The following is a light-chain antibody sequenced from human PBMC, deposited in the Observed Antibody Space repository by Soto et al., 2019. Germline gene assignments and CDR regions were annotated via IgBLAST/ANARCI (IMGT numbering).Light chain of an antibody. CDR1: QYISSD. CDR3: QQSYSRPLT. Sequence: DIQMTQSPSSLSASVGDRVTITCRASQYISSDVNWYQQKPGKAPKFLIYGASDLQRGVPSRFSGSGSGTDFTLTINSLQPEDFATYNCQQSYSRPLTFGPGTKLDIK. V-gene: IGKV1-39*01. CDR2: GAS. J-gene: IGKJ3*01.